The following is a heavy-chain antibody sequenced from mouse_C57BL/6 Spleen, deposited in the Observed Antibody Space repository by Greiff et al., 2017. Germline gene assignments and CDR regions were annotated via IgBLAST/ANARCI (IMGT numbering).Heavy chain of an antibody. CDR1: GYTFTDYN. D-gene: IGHD1-1*01. CDR2: INPNNGGT. J-gene: IGHJ2*01. V-gene: IGHV1-18*01. Sequence: VQLQQSGPELVKPGASVKIPCKASGYTFTDYNMDWVKQSHGKSLEWIGDINPNNGGTNYNQKFKGKATLTVDKSSSTAYMELRSLTAEDKAVYYCARRHYCGSSPYFDVWGPGTTRTVSS. CDR3: ARRHYCGSSPYFDV.